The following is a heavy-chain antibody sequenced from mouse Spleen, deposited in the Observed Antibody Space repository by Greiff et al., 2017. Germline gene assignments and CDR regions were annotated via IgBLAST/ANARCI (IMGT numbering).Heavy chain of an antibody. D-gene: IGHD1-2*01. CDR1: GFTFSSYA. CDR3: ARHVNSLLRLFDY. V-gene: IGHV5-9-3*01. Sequence: EVQLVESGGGLVKPGGSLKLSCAASGFTFSSYAMSWVRQTPEKRLEWVATISSGGSYTYYPDSVKGRFTISRDNAKNTLYLQMSSLRSEDTAMYYCARHVNSLLRLFDYWGQGTTLTVSS. CDR2: ISSGGSYT. J-gene: IGHJ2*01.